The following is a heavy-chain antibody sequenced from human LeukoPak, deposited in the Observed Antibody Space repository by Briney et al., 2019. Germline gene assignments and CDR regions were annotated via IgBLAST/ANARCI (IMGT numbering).Heavy chain of an antibody. D-gene: IGHD2-2*01. Sequence: PGGSLRLSCAASGLTFSSYAMIWVRQAPGKGLEWVSAISGSSSTYYADPEKGRFTMSRDNSKSTVYLQMNSLRAEDTAVYHCVGSIVVVRTAIDALDTGGQGTMVSVSS. CDR3: VGSIVVVRTAIDALDT. J-gene: IGHJ3*02. CDR2: ISGSSST. CDR1: GLTFSSYA. V-gene: IGHV3-23*01.